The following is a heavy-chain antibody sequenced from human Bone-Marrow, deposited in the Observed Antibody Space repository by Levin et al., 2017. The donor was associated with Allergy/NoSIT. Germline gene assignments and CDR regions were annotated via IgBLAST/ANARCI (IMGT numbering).Heavy chain of an antibody. CDR1: GYTFTSYA. V-gene: IGHV7-4-1*01. CDR3: ARDHSPKPPDYYGSGSYYNWFDP. CDR2: IDTNTGNP. Sequence: ASVKVSCKASGYTFTSYAMNWVRQAPGQGLEWMGWIDTNTGNPTYAQGFTGRFVFSLDTSVSTAYLQICSLKAEDTAVYYCARDHSPKPPDYYGSGSYYNWFDPWGQGTLVTVSS. J-gene: IGHJ5*02. D-gene: IGHD3-10*01.